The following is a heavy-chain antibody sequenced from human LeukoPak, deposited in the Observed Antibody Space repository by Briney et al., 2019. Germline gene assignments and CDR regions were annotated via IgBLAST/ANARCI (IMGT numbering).Heavy chain of an antibody. CDR3: ARGRVSSSTWYSTYYYYFYMDV. D-gene: IGHD6-13*01. J-gene: IGHJ6*03. CDR1: GVSVSSTYW. Sequence: SETLSLTCAVSGVSVSSTYWWTWVRQPPGKGPEWIGEIYHSGTSNYNPSLKSRVTISLDKSNNQFSLRLTSVTAADTAVYFCARGRVSSSTWYSTYYYYFYMDVWGKGTTVTVSS. CDR2: IYHSGTS. V-gene: IGHV4-4*02.